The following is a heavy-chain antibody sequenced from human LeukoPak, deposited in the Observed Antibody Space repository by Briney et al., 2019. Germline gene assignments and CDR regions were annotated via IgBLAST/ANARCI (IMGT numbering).Heavy chain of an antibody. D-gene: IGHD3-9*01. J-gene: IGHJ4*02. V-gene: IGHV4-59*01. CDR3: ARFNYDILTGYYHFDY. CDR1: GGSISSYY. Sequence: SETLSLTCTVSGGSISSYYWSWIRQPPGKGLEWIGYIYYGGSPNYNPSLKSRVTISVDTSKNQFSLKLSSVTAADTAVYYCARFNYDILTGYYHFDYWGQGTLVTVSS. CDR2: IYYGGSP.